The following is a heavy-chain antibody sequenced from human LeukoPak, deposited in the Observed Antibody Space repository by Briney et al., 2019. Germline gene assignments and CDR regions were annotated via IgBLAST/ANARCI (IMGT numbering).Heavy chain of an antibody. CDR1: GYTFTSYD. D-gene: IGHD3-22*01. CDR3: AREYYDSRKAFDY. V-gene: IGHV1-8*01. Sequence: ASVKVSCKASGYTFTSYDINWVRQATGQGLEWMGWMNPNSGNTGYAQKFQGRVTMTRNTSISTAYMELSSLRSEDTAVYYCAREYYDSRKAFDYWGQGTLVTVSS. CDR2: MNPNSGNT. J-gene: IGHJ4*02.